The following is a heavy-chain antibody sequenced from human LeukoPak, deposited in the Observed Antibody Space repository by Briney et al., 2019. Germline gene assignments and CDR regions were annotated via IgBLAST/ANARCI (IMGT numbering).Heavy chain of an antibody. CDR2: IYPGDSDT. J-gene: IGHJ2*01. CDR1: GYSFTTYW. V-gene: IGHV5-51*01. D-gene: IGHD6-13*01. CDR3: ARPIGTQQLVRDWYFDL. Sequence: GESLKISCKGSGYSFTTYWIGWVRQMPGKGLEWMGIIYPGDSDTRYSPSFQGQVTISADKSISTAYLQWSSLKASDTAMYYCARPIGTQQLVRDWYFDLWGRGTLVTVSS.